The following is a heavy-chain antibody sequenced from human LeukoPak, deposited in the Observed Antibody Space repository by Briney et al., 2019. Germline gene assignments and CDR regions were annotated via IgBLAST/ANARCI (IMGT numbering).Heavy chain of an antibody. CDR1: GFTFSSYA. CDR3: ARDAFSRISVVGVVSDAFDI. CDR2: IKQDGSEK. V-gene: IGHV3-7*01. D-gene: IGHD3-3*01. Sequence: PGGSLRLSCAASGFTFSSYAMSWVRQAPGKGPEWVANIKQDGSEKYYVDSVKGRFTISRDNAKNSLYLQMNSLRAEDTAVYYCARDAFSRISVVGVVSDAFDIWGQGTMVTVSS. J-gene: IGHJ3*02.